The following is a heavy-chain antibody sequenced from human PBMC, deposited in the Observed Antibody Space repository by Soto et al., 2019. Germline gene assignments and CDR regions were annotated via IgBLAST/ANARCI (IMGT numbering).Heavy chain of an antibody. CDR3: ATVNPLRWYNWFDP. CDR1: GYTLTELS. D-gene: IGHD3-10*01. CDR2: FDPEDGET. J-gene: IGHJ5*02. V-gene: IGHV1-24*01. Sequence: ASVKVSCKVSGYTLTELSMHWVRQAPGKGLEWMGGFDPEDGETIYAQKFQGRVTMTEDTSTDTAYMELSSLRSEDTAVYYCATVNPLRWYNWFDPWGQGTLVTVSS.